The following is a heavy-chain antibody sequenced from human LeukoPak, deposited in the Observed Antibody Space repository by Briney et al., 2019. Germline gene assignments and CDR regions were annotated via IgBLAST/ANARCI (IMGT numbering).Heavy chain of an antibody. Sequence: SETLSLTCTVSGGSISSYYWSWIRQPAGKGLEWIGRIYTNGSTNYNPSLKSRVTISVDKSKNQFSLKLSSVTAADTAVYYCARDRDYMVRGVIITSWFDPWGQGTLVTVSS. V-gene: IGHV4-4*07. CDR2: IYTNGST. CDR1: GGSISSYY. CDR3: ARDRDYMVRGVIITSWFDP. D-gene: IGHD3-10*01. J-gene: IGHJ5*02.